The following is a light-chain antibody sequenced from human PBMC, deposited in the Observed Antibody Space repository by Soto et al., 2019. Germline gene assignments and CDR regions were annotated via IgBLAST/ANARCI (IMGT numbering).Light chain of an antibody. CDR3: CSHAGSYTYV. Sequence: ALTQPRSVSGSPGQSLTISCTGTSSVVGGYNFVSWYQQYPGKVPKLMIYDVTKRPSGVPDRFSGSKSGNTASLTISGLQAEDEADYYCCSHAGSYTYVFGTGTKVTVL. J-gene: IGLJ1*01. CDR2: DVT. V-gene: IGLV2-11*01. CDR1: SSVVGGYNF.